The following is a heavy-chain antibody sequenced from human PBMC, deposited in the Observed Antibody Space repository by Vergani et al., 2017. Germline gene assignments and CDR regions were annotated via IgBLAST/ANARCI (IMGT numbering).Heavy chain of an antibody. CDR2: IYPGDADT. V-gene: IGHV5-51*01. Sequence: EVQLVQSGEEMKKPGESLKISCKGYGYSFTDYWIGWVRQMPGKGLEWMGIIYPGDADTRYSPSFQGQVTISADKSISTAYLQWSSLKASDTAMYYCARQGGYCSSTSCYESYYYVMDVWGQGTTVTVSS. CDR3: ARQGGYCSSTSCYESYYYVMDV. J-gene: IGHJ6*02. CDR1: GYSFTDYW. D-gene: IGHD2-2*01.